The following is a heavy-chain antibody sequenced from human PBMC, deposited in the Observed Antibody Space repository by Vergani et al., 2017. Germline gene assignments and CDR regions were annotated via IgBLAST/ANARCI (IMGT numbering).Heavy chain of an antibody. CDR3: ASGGMTTVAERPKNWFDP. J-gene: IGHJ5*02. V-gene: IGHV1-69*01. CDR2: IIPIFGTA. D-gene: IGHD4-23*01. CDR1: GGTFSSYA. Sequence: VMLVQSGAEVKKPGSSVKVSCKASGGTFSSYAISWVRQAPGQGLEWMGGIIPIFGTANYAQKFQGRVTITADESTSTAYMELSSLRSEDTAVYYCASGGMTTVAERPKNWFDPWGQGTPVTVSS.